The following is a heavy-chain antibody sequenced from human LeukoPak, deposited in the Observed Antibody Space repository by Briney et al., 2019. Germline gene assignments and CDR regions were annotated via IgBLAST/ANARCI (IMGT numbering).Heavy chain of an antibody. CDR1: GGSITSYY. D-gene: IGHD2-21*02. CDR3: ARLDMVTTSFDY. V-gene: IGHV4-4*09. CDR2: IFTSGRP. Sequence: SETLSLTCTASGGSITSYYWTWIRQPPGRGLEWIGYIFTSGRPNYNPSLKSRVTISGDTSKNQFSLKLTSVTAADTSVYYCARLDMVTTSFDYWGQGSLVTVSS. J-gene: IGHJ4*02.